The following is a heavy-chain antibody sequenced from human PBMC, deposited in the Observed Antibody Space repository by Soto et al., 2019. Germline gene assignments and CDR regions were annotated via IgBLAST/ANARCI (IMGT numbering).Heavy chain of an antibody. D-gene: IGHD4-4*01. J-gene: IGHJ4*02. CDR3: AKALVDYSNYGFFEN. CDR2: ISYDGGNE. V-gene: IGHV3-30*18. CDR1: GFTFSDYG. Sequence: QVQLVESGGGVVQPGRSLRLSCAASGFTFSDYGMHWVRQAPGKGLEWVAVISYDGGNEYYADSVKGRFTISRDNSKNTLYLQMNSLRHEDTALYYCAKALVDYSNYGFFENWGQGTLVTVSS.